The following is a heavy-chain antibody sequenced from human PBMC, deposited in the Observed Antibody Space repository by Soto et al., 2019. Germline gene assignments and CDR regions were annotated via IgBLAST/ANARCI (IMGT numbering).Heavy chain of an antibody. CDR2: ISGSGGST. D-gene: IGHD6-13*01. Sequence: EVQLLESGGGLVQPGGSLRLSCAASGFTFSSYAMSWVRQAPGKGLEWVSAISGSGGSTYYADSVKGRFTISRDNSKNTLYLQMNSLRAEDTAVYYCAKGHQQQLGYYYYGMDVWGQGTTVTVSS. V-gene: IGHV3-23*01. CDR1: GFTFSSYA. J-gene: IGHJ6*02. CDR3: AKGHQQQLGYYYYGMDV.